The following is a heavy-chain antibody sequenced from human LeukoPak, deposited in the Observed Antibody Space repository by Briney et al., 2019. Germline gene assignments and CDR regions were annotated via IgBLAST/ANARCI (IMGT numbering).Heavy chain of an antibody. J-gene: IGHJ4*02. CDR2: IRYDGRNK. CDR1: GFTFSSYA. Sequence: GGSLRLSCAASGFTFSSYAMHWVRQAPGKGLEWVAFIRYDGRNKYYADSVKGRFTISRDNAKNSLYLQMNSLRAEDTAVYYCARAGRFLEWSTLPTDYWGQGTLVTVSS. V-gene: IGHV3-30*02. CDR3: ARAGRFLEWSTLPTDY. D-gene: IGHD3-3*01.